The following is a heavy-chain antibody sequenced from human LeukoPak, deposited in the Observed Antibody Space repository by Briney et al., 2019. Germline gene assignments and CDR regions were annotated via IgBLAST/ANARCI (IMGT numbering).Heavy chain of an antibody. Sequence: GASVKVSCKASGYTFTGYYMHWVRQAPGQGLEWMGWINPNSGGTNYAQKFQGRVTMTRDTSISTAYMELSRLRSDDTAVYYCARDGENTYYYDSKVEDYYGMDVWGQGTTVTVSS. D-gene: IGHD3-22*01. J-gene: IGHJ6*02. CDR2: INPNSGGT. V-gene: IGHV1-2*02. CDR3: ARDGENTYYYDSKVEDYYGMDV. CDR1: GYTFTGYY.